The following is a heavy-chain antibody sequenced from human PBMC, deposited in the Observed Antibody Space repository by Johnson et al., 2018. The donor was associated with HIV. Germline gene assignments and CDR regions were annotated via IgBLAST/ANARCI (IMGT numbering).Heavy chain of an antibody. CDR1: GFTVSSNY. CDR2: IFSDGNT. Sequence: MQLVESGGGLVQPGGSLRLSCAASGFTVSSNYMNWVRQAPGKGLEWVSVIFSDGNTYNADSVKGRFTISRDNYKNMLYLQMNSLRAEDTAVYYCAKDRGGSYLLFGAFDIWGQGTMVTVSS. D-gene: IGHD1-26*01. V-gene: IGHV3-66*02. CDR3: AKDRGGSYLLFGAFDI. J-gene: IGHJ3*02.